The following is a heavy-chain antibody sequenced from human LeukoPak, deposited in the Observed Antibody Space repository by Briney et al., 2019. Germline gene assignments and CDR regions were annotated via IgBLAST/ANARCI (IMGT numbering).Heavy chain of an antibody. Sequence: GASVKVSCMVSGYTLTELSMHWVRQAPGKGLEWMGGFDPEDGETIYAQKFQGRVTITADESTSTAYMELSSLRSEDTAVYYCARVPNMVRGVTPYYYYGMDVWGQGTTVTVSS. CDR2: FDPEDGET. J-gene: IGHJ6*02. CDR1: GYTLTELS. CDR3: ARVPNMVRGVTPYYYYGMDV. V-gene: IGHV1-24*01. D-gene: IGHD3-10*01.